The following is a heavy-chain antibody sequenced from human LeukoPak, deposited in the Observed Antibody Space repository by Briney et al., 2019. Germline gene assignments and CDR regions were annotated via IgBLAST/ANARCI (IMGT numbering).Heavy chain of an antibody. V-gene: IGHV4-39*01. J-gene: IGHJ4*02. Sequence: SETLSLTCTVSGGSISSSSYYWGWIRQSPGKGLEWIGSIYYSGSTYYNPSLKSRVTISVDTSKNQFSLKLSSVTAADTAVYYCARRLVYYFDYWGQGTLVTVSS. CDR1: GGSISSSSYY. D-gene: IGHD5/OR15-5a*01. CDR3: ARRLVYYFDY. CDR2: IYYSGST.